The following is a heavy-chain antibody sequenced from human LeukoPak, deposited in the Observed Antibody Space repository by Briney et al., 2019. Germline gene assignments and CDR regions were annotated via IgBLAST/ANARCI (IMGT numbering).Heavy chain of an antibody. D-gene: IGHD6-13*01. CDR3: ARGVRHSSSPGY. Sequence: GSSVKVSCKASGGTFSSYAISWVRQATGQGLEWMGWMNPNSGNTGYAQKFQGRVTMTRNTSISTAYMELSSLRSEDTAVYYCARGVRHSSSPGYWGQGTLVTVSS. V-gene: IGHV1-8*02. J-gene: IGHJ4*02. CDR2: MNPNSGNT. CDR1: GGTFSSYA.